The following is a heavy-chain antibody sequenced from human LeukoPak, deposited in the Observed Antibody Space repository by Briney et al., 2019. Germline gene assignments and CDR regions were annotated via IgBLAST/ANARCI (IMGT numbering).Heavy chain of an antibody. Sequence: GGSLRLSCAASGFTFSSYAMSWVRQAPGKGLEWVSDINGSGGSTYYADSVKGRFTISRDNAKNSLYLRMNSLRSEDTAVYYCAAAPQTHRYLGYWGQGTLVTVSS. D-gene: IGHD3-16*02. J-gene: IGHJ4*02. CDR2: INGSGGST. CDR1: GFTFSSYA. V-gene: IGHV3-23*01. CDR3: AAAPQTHRYLGY.